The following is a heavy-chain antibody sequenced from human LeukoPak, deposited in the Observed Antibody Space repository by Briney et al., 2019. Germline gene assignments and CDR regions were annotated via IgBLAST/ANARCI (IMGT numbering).Heavy chain of an antibody. D-gene: IGHD2-2*01. V-gene: IGHV3-23*01. Sequence: GGSLRLSCAASGFTFNNYAMSWVRQARGEGRDWVSALSASGGTTYYADSVKGRFTISRDNSENTLYLQMNSLRAEETAVYYCAREPREYCSRIACPNWFESWGQGTLVTVSS. J-gene: IGHJ5*01. CDR3: AREPREYCSRIACPNWFES. CDR2: LSASGGTT. CDR1: GFTFNNYA.